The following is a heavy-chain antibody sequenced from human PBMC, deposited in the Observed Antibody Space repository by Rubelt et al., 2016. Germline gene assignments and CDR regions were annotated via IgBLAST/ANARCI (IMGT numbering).Heavy chain of an antibody. CDR2: ISFDGRNN. Sequence: VQLVESGGGVVQPGGSLRLSCAVSGFTLSSFDMHWVRQAPGKGLVLVAVISFDGRNNYFAGSVLGRFTLSCDNSNKTLYVQMNSLRAEDTAVYYCAKARTGDDFDDSFNSWGQGTMVTVSS. V-gene: IGHV3-30*04. CDR3: AKARTGDDFDDSFNS. CDR1: GFTLSSFD. D-gene: IGHD3/OR15-3a*01. J-gene: IGHJ3*02.